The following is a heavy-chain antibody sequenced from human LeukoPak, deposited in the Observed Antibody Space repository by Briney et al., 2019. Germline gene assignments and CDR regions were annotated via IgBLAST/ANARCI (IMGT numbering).Heavy chain of an antibody. V-gene: IGHV3-7*04. D-gene: IGHD6-19*01. Sequence: GGSLRLSCAASGFTFNNYWMSWVRQAPGKGLKWVASVKEDGSDKYYVDSVKGRFTISRDSAKNSLFLQMNSLRAEDTAVYYCARDQWRLFDTWGQGTLVTVSS. CDR1: GFTFNNYW. CDR2: VKEDGSDK. J-gene: IGHJ5*02. CDR3: ARDQWRLFDT.